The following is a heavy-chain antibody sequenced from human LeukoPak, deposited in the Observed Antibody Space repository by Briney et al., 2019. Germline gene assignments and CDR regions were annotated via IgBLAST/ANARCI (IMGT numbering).Heavy chain of an antibody. Sequence: GGSLKLSCAASGFTFSGSAMHWVRQASGKGLEWVGRIRSKANSYATAYAASVKGRFTISRDDSKNTAYLQMNSLKTGDTAVYYCRLAVAGTGDYWGQGTLVTVSS. CDR2: IRSKANSYAT. D-gene: IGHD6-19*01. V-gene: IGHV3-73*01. J-gene: IGHJ4*02. CDR1: GFTFSGSA. CDR3: RLAVAGTGDY.